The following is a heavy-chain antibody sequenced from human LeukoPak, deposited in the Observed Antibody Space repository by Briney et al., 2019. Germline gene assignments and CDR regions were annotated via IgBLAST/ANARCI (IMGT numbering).Heavy chain of an antibody. Sequence: PGGSLRLSCAASGFTFSSYEMNWVRQAPGKGLEWVSSISSSSTYIYYADSVKGRFSISRDNAKKSLYLQMNSLRAEDTAVYYCAKDGGGYYPSYYYYMDVWGKGTTVTISS. CDR3: AKDGGGYYPSYYYYMDV. V-gene: IGHV3-21*01. CDR1: GFTFSSYE. D-gene: IGHD3-22*01. CDR2: ISSSSTYI. J-gene: IGHJ6*03.